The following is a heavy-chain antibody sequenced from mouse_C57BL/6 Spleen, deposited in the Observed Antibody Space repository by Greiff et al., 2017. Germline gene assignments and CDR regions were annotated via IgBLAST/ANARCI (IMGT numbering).Heavy chain of an antibody. CDR3: ARGRTTVGDAMDY. CDR1: GFTFSDSG. D-gene: IGHD1-1*01. Sequence: EVQLVESGGGLVKPGGSLKLSCAASGFTFSDSGMHWVRQAPETGLEWVAYISSGSSTIYYADTVTGRFTISRDNATNTLCLQMTSLRSEDTAMYYCARGRTTVGDAMDYWGQRTSGTGSS. J-gene: IGHJ4*01. CDR2: ISSGSSTI. V-gene: IGHV5-17*01.